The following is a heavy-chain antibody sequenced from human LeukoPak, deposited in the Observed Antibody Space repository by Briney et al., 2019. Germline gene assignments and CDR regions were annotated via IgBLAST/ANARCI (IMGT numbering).Heavy chain of an antibody. CDR2: IRSKANSYAT. CDR3: TRRGYYYDSSGYYYVTPDFDY. Sequence: GGSLRLSCVPSGFTFSGSAMLWVRQASGKGLEWVGRIRSKANSYATAYAASVKGRFTISRDDSKNTAYLQMNSLKTEDTAVYYCTRRGYYYDSSGYYYVTPDFDYWGQVTLVTVSS. D-gene: IGHD3-22*01. V-gene: IGHV3-73*01. CDR1: GFTFSGSA. J-gene: IGHJ4*02.